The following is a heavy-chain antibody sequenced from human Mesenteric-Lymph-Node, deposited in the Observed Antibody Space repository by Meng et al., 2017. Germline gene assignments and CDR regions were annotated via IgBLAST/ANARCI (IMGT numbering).Heavy chain of an antibody. CDR3: ATKADPGHGMAV. J-gene: IGHJ6*02. CDR2: ISSSSSYI. Sequence: GGSLRLSCAASGFTFSSYEMNWVRQAPGKGLEWVSSISSSSSYIYYADSLKGRFTISRDNAKKSLYLQMNSLRAEDTAVYYCATKADPGHGMAVWGQGTTVTVSS. CDR1: GFTFSSYE. V-gene: IGHV3-21*01.